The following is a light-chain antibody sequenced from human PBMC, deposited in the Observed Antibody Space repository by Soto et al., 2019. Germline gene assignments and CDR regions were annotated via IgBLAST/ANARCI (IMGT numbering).Light chain of an antibody. J-gene: IGKJ3*01. CDR3: QQRSSWPFT. CDR1: QSIDKH. V-gene: IGKV3-11*01. Sequence: EIVLTQSPVTLSVSPGERATLSCRASQSIDKHLHWYQQKPGQAPRLLIYATSNRATGIPARFSGSGSGTDFTLTISSLEPEDFAVYYCQQRSSWPFTFGPGTKVDIK. CDR2: ATS.